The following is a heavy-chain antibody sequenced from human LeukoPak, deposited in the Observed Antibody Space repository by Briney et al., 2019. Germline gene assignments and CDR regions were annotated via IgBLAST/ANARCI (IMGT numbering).Heavy chain of an antibody. V-gene: IGHV1-18*01. CDR2: ISAYNGNT. CDR3: ARLTSGYSSGWYGIGYYYYGMDV. Sequence: EASVKVSCKASGYTFTSYGIRWVRQAPGQGLEWMGWISAYNGNTNYAQKLQGRVTMTTDTSTSTAYMELRSLRSDDTAVYYCARLTSGYSSGWYGIGYYYYGMDVWGQGTTVTVSS. CDR1: GYTFTSYG. D-gene: IGHD6-19*01. J-gene: IGHJ6*02.